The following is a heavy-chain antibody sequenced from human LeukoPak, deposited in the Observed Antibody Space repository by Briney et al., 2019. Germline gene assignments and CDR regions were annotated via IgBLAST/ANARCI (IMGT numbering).Heavy chain of an antibody. J-gene: IGHJ6*03. CDR3: AQLTVVWDYYQSHYMDI. V-gene: IGHV2-5*02. D-gene: IGHD4-23*01. CDR1: GFSLSSSGVG. CDR2: LYWDDDK. Sequence: SGPTQVNPTHTLTLTCTFSGFSLSSSGVGVGWIRQPPGKALEWLAVLYWDDDKRHSPSLKNRVTITKDTSKNQVVLTMTNMDPVDTATYYCAQLTVVWDYYQSHYMDIWGKGTTVTVAS.